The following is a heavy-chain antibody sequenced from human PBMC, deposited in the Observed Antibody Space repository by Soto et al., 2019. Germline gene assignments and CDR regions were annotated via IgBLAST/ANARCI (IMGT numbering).Heavy chain of an antibody. CDR3: ARGSGRKNYWYFDL. J-gene: IGHJ2*01. CDR2: IYYSGST. D-gene: IGHD6-19*01. CDR1: GGSISSYY. Sequence: QVQLQESGPGLVKPSETLSLTCTFSGGSISSYYWSWIRQPPGKGLEWIGYIYYSGSTNYNPSLKSRVTISVDTSKNQFSLKLSSVTAADTAVYYCARGSGRKNYWYFDLWGRGTLVTVSS. V-gene: IGHV4-59*01.